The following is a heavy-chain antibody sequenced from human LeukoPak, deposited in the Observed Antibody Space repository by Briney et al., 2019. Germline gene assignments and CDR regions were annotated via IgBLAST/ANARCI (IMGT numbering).Heavy chain of an antibody. D-gene: IGHD5-24*01. CDR3: ARGMVDP. CDR2: HSGNS. V-gene: IGHV4-61*03. Sequence: SETLSLTCTVSGASVSSNSYHWSWIRQAPGKGLEWIGHSGNSDYKPSLKSRITISTDTSNNHFSLNLVSVTAADTAVYYCARGMVDPWGQGTLVTVSS. CDR1: GASVSSNSYH. J-gene: IGHJ5*02.